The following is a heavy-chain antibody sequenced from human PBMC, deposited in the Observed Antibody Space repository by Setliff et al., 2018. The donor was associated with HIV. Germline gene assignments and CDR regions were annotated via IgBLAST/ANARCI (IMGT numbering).Heavy chain of an antibody. V-gene: IGHV4-30-4*08. CDR1: GGSISSGDYY. CDR2: IYYSGST. D-gene: IGHD5-18*01. Sequence: PSETLSLTCTVSGGSISSGDYYWSWIRQPPGKGLGWIGYIYYSGSTYYNPSLKSRVTISVDTSKNQFSLKLSSVTAADTAVYYCARESSLGRLPEDAFDIWGQGTMVTVSS. J-gene: IGHJ3*02. CDR3: ARESSLGRLPEDAFDI.